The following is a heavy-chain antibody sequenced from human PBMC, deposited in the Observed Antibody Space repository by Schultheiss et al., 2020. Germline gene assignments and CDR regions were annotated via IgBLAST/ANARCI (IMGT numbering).Heavy chain of an antibody. Sequence: SQTLSLTCTVSGGSISSYYWSWIRQPAGKGLEWIGRIYTSGSTNYNPSLKSRVTMSVDTSKNQFSLKLSSVTAADTAVYYCASDTEARYCSSTSCYGGNWFDPWGQGTLVTVSS. CDR1: GGSISSYY. CDR3: ASDTEARYCSSTSCYGGNWFDP. V-gene: IGHV4-4*07. CDR2: IYTSGST. D-gene: IGHD2-2*01. J-gene: IGHJ5*02.